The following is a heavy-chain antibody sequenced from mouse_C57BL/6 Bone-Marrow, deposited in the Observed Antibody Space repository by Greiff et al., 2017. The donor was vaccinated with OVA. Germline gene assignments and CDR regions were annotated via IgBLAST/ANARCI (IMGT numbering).Heavy chain of an antibody. Sequence: QVQLQQSGAELARPGASVKLSCKASGYTFTSYGISWVKQRTGQGLEWIGEIYPRSGNTYYNEKFKGKATLTADKSSSTAYMELRSLTSEDSAVYFCARRNYRAWFAYWGQGTLVTVSA. CDR2: IYPRSGNT. D-gene: IGHD1-1*01. J-gene: IGHJ3*01. CDR1: GYTFTSYG. CDR3: ARRNYRAWFAY. V-gene: IGHV1-81*01.